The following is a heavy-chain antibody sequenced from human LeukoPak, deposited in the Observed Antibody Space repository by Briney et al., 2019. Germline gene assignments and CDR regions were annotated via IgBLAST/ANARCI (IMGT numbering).Heavy chain of an antibody. D-gene: IGHD6-6*01. J-gene: IGHJ4*02. CDR3: ARDDGSSPYDY. CDR2: IYSGGGT. V-gene: IGHV3-66*02. CDR1: GFTVSSNY. Sequence: GGSLRLSGAASGFTVSSNYMSWIRQAPGKGLEWVSVIYSGGGTYYAGSVKGRFTISRDNSKNTLYLQMNSLRAEDTAVYYCARDDGSSPYDYWGQGTLVTVSS.